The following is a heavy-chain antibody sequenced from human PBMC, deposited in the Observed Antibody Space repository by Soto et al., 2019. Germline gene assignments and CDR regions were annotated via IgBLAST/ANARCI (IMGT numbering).Heavy chain of an antibody. CDR2: IYWDDDK. Sequence: GLDLEWLAFIYWDDDKRYSPSLKSSLTITKDTSKNQVVLAMTNMDPVDTATYYFAHLVVAGLTYYFDYWGQGTLVTVSS. J-gene: IGHJ4*02. D-gene: IGHD2-15*01. V-gene: IGHV2-5*02. CDR3: AHLVVAGLTYYFDY.